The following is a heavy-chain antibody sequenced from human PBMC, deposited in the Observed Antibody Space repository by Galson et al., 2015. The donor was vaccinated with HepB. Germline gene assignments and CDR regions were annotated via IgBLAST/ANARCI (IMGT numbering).Heavy chain of an antibody. Sequence: SVKVSCKASGGTFSSYAISWVRQAPGQGLEWMGGIIPIFGTANYAQKFQGRVTITADESTSTAYMELSSLRSEDTAVYYCATSITIFGVGWYFDYWGQGTLVTVSS. CDR3: ATSITIFGVGWYFDY. V-gene: IGHV1-69*13. J-gene: IGHJ4*02. CDR1: GGTFSSYA. D-gene: IGHD3-3*01. CDR2: IIPIFGTA.